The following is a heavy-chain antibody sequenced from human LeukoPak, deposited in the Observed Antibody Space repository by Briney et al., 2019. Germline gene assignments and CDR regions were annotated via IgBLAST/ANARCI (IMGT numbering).Heavy chain of an antibody. D-gene: IGHD6-19*01. J-gene: IGHJ5*01. CDR2: IYSDGSST. V-gene: IGHV3-74*01. CDR1: GFPFSNYW. Sequence: GGSLRLSCTASGFPFSNYWMHWVRQGPGKGLEWVSRIYSDGSSTTYADSVKGRFTITRDNAKNTLYLQMSSLRAEDTAVYYCARTFGSGRYPGDWFDSWGQGTLVTVSS. CDR3: ARTFGSGRYPGDWFDS.